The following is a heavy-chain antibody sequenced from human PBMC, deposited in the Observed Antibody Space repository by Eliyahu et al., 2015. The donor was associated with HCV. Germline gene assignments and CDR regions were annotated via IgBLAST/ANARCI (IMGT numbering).Heavy chain of an antibody. J-gene: IGHJ6*02. CDR3: TLVQGSYYDYYGMDV. V-gene: IGHV3-49*05. Sequence: EVQLVESGGGLVKPGRSLRLSCTASGFTFXXYAMSXFRQAPGKGLEWVGFIRSKAYGGTTEYAASVKGRFTISRDDSKSIAYLQMNSLKTEDTAVYYCTLVQGSYYDYYGMDVWGQGTTVTVSS. D-gene: IGHD1-26*01. CDR1: GFTFXXYA. CDR2: IRSKAYGGTT.